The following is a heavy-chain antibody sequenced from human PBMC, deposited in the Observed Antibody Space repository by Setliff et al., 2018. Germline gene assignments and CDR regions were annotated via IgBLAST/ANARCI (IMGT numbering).Heavy chain of an antibody. CDR3: ARAGMASVNRKGVFEY. J-gene: IGHJ4*02. CDR2: INPNSAGT. CDR1: GDTFSTYS. Sequence: ASVKVSCKASGDTFSTYSLSWVRQAPGQGLEWMGWINPNSAGTNYAQKFQGRVTMAWDASITTAYLDLSRLTSDDTAVYYCARAGMASVNRKGVFEYWGQGTLVTVSS. V-gene: IGHV1-2*02. D-gene: IGHD3-10*01.